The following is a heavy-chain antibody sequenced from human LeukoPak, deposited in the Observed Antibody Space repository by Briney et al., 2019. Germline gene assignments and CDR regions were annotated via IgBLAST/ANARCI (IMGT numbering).Heavy chain of an antibody. V-gene: IGHV4-59*01. CDR2: IYYSGST. Sequence: PSETLFLTCTVSGGSISSYYWSWIRQPPGKGLEWIGYIYYSGSTNYNPSLKSRVTISVDTSKNQFSLKLSSVTAADTAVYYCARGGSVDTAMTSKIIFDYWGQGTLVTVSS. CDR1: GGSISSYY. J-gene: IGHJ4*02. D-gene: IGHD5-18*01. CDR3: ARGGSVDTAMTSKIIFDY.